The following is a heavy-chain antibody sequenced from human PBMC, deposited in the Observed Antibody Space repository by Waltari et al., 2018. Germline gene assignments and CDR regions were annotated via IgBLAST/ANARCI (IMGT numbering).Heavy chain of an antibody. Sequence: EVQLVQSGAEVKKPGESLKVSCKGSGYSFTSYWIGCVRQMPGKGLEWMGIIYPGDSDTRYSPSFQGQVTISADKSISTAYLQWSSLKASDTAMYYCARRFSYYYDSSGYHGSAFDIWGQGTMVTVSS. J-gene: IGHJ3*02. V-gene: IGHV5-51*01. CDR3: ARRFSYYYDSSGYHGSAFDI. CDR2: IYPGDSDT. CDR1: GYSFTSYW. D-gene: IGHD3-22*01.